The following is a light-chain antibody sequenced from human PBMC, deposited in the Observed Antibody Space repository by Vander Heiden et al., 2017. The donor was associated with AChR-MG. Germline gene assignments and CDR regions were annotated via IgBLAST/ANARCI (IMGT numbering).Light chain of an antibody. CDR3: QSFDSSLSGWV. CDR2: GNS. J-gene: IGLJ3*02. V-gene: IGLV1-40*01. Sequence: QSVLTQPPPVSGAPGQGVTISCTGSSSNIGANYDVHWYQHLPGTAPKLLISGNSNRPSGAPDRFSGSKSGTSASLAITGLQAEDEADYYCQSFDSSLSGWVFGGGTKVTVL. CDR1: SSNIGANYD.